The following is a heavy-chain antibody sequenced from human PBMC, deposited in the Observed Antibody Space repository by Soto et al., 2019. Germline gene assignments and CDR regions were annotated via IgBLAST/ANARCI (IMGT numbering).Heavy chain of an antibody. CDR1: GFTFSSYG. CDR3: AKGGTGSCAGTSAY. J-gene: IGHJ4*02. D-gene: IGHD2-15*01. CDR2: ISYDGSNK. V-gene: IGHV3-30*18. Sequence: QVQLVESGGGVVQPGRSLRLSCVASGFTFSSYGMHWVRQAPGKGLEWVAVISYDGSNKYYADSVKGRFTISRDNSKNTLYLQMDSLRAGDTAMYYCAKGGTGSCAGTSAYWGQGTLVIVSS.